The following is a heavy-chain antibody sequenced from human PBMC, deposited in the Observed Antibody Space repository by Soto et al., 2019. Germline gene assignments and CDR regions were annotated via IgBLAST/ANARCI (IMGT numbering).Heavy chain of an antibody. CDR3: AKDISCGWFEGFES. CDR1: GFNFDDYA. V-gene: IGHV3-9*01. CDR2: ISWNSGSA. J-gene: IGHJ4*02. D-gene: IGHD3-10*01. Sequence: VQLMESGGGLVQPGTSLRLSCAASGFNFDDYAMHWVRQAPGKGLEWVSGISWNSGSADYADSVKGRFTISRNNAKNYLYLQMNSVGPENTAFYFCAKDISCGWFEGFESWGQGTMVTVSS.